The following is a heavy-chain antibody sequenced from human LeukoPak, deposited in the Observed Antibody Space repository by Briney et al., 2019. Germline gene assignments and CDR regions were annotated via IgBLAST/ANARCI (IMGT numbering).Heavy chain of an antibody. CDR1: GASISSTIYY. V-gene: IGHV4-39*01. Sequence: SETLSLTCSVSGASISSTIYYWAWIRQSPGMGLEWIVSLSYSGATYYNPSLESRVTLSIDTSKKQFSLKVRSVTAAATAYYFCARSVEWKLQSWFDPWGQGSLVSVSS. CDR2: LSYSGAT. J-gene: IGHJ5*02. D-gene: IGHD5-24*01. CDR3: ARSVEWKLQSWFDP.